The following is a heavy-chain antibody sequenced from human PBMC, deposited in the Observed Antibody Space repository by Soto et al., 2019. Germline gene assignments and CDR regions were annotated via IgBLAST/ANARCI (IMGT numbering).Heavy chain of an antibody. V-gene: IGHV3-23*01. CDR3: AKDVVAVAGDYFDY. Sequence: GESLKISCAASGFTFSSYAMSWVRQAPGKGLEWVSAISGSGGSTYYADSVKGRFTISRDNSKNTLYLQMNSLRAEDTAVYYCAKDVVAVAGDYFDYWGQGTLVTVSS. D-gene: IGHD6-19*01. CDR2: ISGSGGST. CDR1: GFTFSSYA. J-gene: IGHJ4*02.